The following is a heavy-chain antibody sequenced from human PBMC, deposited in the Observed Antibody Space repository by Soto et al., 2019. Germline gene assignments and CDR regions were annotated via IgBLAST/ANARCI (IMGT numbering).Heavy chain of an antibody. D-gene: IGHD6-6*01. CDR1: GGSISSSSYY. CDR2: IYYSGST. J-gene: IGHJ5*02. V-gene: IGHV4-39*01. Sequence: SETLSLTCTVSGGSISSSSYYWGWIRQPPGKGLEWIGSIYYSGSTYYNPSLKSRVTISVDTSKNQFSLKLSSVTAADTAVYYCARLRGISSAAGNWFDPWGQGTLVTVSS. CDR3: ARLRGISSAAGNWFDP.